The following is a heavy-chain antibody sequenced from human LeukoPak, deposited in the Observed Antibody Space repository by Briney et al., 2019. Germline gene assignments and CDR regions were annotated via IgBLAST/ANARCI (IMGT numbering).Heavy chain of an antibody. CDR2: IKSKTDGGTT. CDR3: TTDRGIGARPLFDY. V-gene: IGHV3-15*01. D-gene: IGHD6-6*01. CDR1: GFTFTNAW. J-gene: IGHJ4*02. Sequence: GGSLRLSCVASGFTFTNAWMGWVRQAPGKGLEWVGRIKSKTDGGTTDYAAPVKGRFTISRDDSKNTVYLQLNSLRSEDTGEYYCTTDRGIGARPLFDYWGQGILVTVSS.